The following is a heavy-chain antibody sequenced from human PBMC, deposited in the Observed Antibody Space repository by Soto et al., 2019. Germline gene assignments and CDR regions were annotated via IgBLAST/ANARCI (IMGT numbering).Heavy chain of an antibody. J-gene: IGHJ4*02. V-gene: IGHV1-58*01. CDR2: IVVGSGNT. CDR1: GFTFTSSA. Sequence: SVKVSCKACGFTFTSSAVQWVRQARGQRLEWIGWIVVGSGNTNYAQKFQERVTITRDMSTSTAYMELSSLRSEDTAVYYCAADLPAAGRVYWGQGTLVTVSS. CDR3: AADLPAAGRVY. D-gene: IGHD6-13*01.